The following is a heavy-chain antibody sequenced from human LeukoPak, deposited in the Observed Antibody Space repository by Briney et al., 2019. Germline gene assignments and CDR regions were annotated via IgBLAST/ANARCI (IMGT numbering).Heavy chain of an antibody. V-gene: IGHV3-15*01. Sequence: GGSLRLSCAASGFTVSSNYMSWVRQAPGKGLEWVGRIKSKTDGGTTDYAAPVKGRFTISRDDSKNTLYLQMNSLKTEDTAVYYCARDLEAVAGTLYAFDIWGQGTMVTVSS. CDR1: GFTVSSNY. J-gene: IGHJ3*02. CDR2: IKSKTDGGTT. D-gene: IGHD6-19*01. CDR3: ARDLEAVAGTLYAFDI.